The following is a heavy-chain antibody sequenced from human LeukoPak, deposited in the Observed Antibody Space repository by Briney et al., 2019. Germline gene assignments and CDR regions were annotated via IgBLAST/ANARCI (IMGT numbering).Heavy chain of an antibody. J-gene: IGHJ6*02. CDR3: ARLHYYDSSGYYPHFYYYYGMDV. CDR1: GGTFSSYA. V-gene: IGHV1-69*04. CDR2: IIPILGIA. D-gene: IGHD3-22*01. Sequence: ASVKVSCKASGGTFSSYAISWVRQAPGQGLEWRGRIIPILGIANYAQKFQGRVTIAADKSTSTAYMELSSLRSEDTAVYYCARLHYYDSSGYYPHFYYYYGMDVWGQGTTVTVSS.